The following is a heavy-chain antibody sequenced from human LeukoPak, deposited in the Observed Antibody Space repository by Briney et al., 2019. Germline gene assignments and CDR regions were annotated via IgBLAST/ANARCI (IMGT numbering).Heavy chain of an antibody. CDR1: GYTFTSYG. CDR2: ISAYNGNT. J-gene: IGHJ4*02. Sequence: GASVKVSCKASGYTFTSYGISWVRQAPGQGLEWMGWISAYNGNTNYAQKLQGRVTMTTNTSTSTAYMELRSLRSDDTAVYYCARAEKARKRYCSSTSCLYYYDSSGYFHFDYWGQGTLVTVSS. V-gene: IGHV1-18*01. D-gene: IGHD3-22*01. CDR3: ARAEKARKRYCSSTSCLYYYDSSGYFHFDY.